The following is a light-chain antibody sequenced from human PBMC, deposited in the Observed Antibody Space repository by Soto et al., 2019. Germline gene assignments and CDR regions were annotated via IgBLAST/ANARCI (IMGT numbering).Light chain of an antibody. CDR1: SSNIGNNY. Sequence: QSVLTQPPPVSAAPGQTVTISCSGSSSNIGNNYVSWYQQLPRTAPKLLIYDNNNRPSGIPDRFSGSKSGTSATLGITGLQTGDEADYFCGTWDSSLSAVVFGGGTKVTVL. J-gene: IGLJ2*01. CDR2: DNN. CDR3: GTWDSSLSAVV. V-gene: IGLV1-51*01.